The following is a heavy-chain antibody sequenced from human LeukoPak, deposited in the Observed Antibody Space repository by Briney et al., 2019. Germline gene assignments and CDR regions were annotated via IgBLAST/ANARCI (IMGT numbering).Heavy chain of an antibody. J-gene: IGHJ3*02. Sequence: PSETLSLTCTVSGGSISSYYWSWIRQPPGKALEWIGYIFHSGSTNYNASLKSRVTISVATSKNQFSLNLSSVTAADTALYFCAXXXXLPPITMVRGVKDAFDIWGQGTMVTVSS. CDR1: GGSISSYY. CDR3: AXXXXLPPITMVRGVKDAFDI. D-gene: IGHD3-10*01. V-gene: IGHV4-59*01. CDR2: IFHSGST.